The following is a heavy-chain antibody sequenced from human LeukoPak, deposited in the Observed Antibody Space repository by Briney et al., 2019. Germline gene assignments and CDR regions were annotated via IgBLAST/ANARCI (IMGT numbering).Heavy chain of an antibody. CDR3: ARDLGYCSSTSCYLGVFDP. CDR1: GDSSGITGYY. D-gene: IGHD2-2*01. V-gene: IGHV4-34*01. J-gene: IGHJ5*02. CDR2: INHSGST. Sequence: SQTLSLTCTVSGDSSGITGYYCGWIRQPPGKGLEWIGEINHSGSTNYNPSLKSRVTISVDTSKNQFSLKLSSVTAADSAVYYCARDLGYCSSTSCYLGVFDPWGQGTLVTVSS.